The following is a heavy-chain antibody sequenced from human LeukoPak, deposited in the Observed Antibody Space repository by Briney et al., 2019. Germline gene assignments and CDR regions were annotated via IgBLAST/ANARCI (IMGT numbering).Heavy chain of an antibody. Sequence: ASVKVSCKASGYSLTSYALNWVRQAPGQGFEWMGWINTNTGNPTYAQGFTGRFVFSLDTSVSTAYLQISSLKAEDTAVYYCASSEPYYYDSSGYYYPGGYWGQGTLVTVSS. CDR2: INTNTGNP. V-gene: IGHV7-4-1*02. J-gene: IGHJ4*02. D-gene: IGHD3-22*01. CDR1: GYSLTSYA. CDR3: ASSEPYYYDSSGYYYPGGY.